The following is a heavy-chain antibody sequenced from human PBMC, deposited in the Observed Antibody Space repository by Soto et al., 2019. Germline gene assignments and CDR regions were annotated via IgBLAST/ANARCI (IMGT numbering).Heavy chain of an antibody. D-gene: IGHD3-16*01. CDR2: IWYDGSNT. J-gene: IGHJ5*02. Sequence: QVQLVESGGGVVQPGRSLRLSCAASGFTFSRHGMYWVRQAPGKGLEWVAAIWYDGSNTYYADSVKGRFTISRDNSKKTLYLEMKSRGAEGRAMYECGRGRGGSPGWFEPWGEGTLVTAS. CDR1: GFTFSRHG. CDR3: GRGRGGSPGWFEP. V-gene: IGHV3-33*01.